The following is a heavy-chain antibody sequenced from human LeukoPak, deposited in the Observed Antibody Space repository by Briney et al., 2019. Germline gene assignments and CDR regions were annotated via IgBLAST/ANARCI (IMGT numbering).Heavy chain of an antibody. Sequence: PGGSLRLSCAASGFTFSSYWMHWVRHARGKGLVWVSRINSDGSSTSYADSVKGRFTISRDNAKNTLYLQMNSLRAEDTAVYYCARDGQQWLTDYWGQGTLVTVSS. V-gene: IGHV3-74*01. CDR3: ARDGQQWLTDY. CDR2: INSDGSST. D-gene: IGHD6-19*01. CDR1: GFTFSSYW. J-gene: IGHJ4*02.